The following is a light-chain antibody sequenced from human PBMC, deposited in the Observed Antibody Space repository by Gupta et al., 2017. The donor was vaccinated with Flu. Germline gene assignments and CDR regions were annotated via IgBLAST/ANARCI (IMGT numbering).Light chain of an antibody. CDR3: QQCGSSPSWT. Sequence: LSCRASQSVSSNFLAWYQQKPGQAPRLVIYGTSRRATGIPDRFSGSGSGTDFTLTISRLEPEDFAVYYCQQCGSSPSWTFGHGTKVEFK. CDR2: GTS. CDR1: QSVSSNF. J-gene: IGKJ1*01. V-gene: IGKV3-20*01.